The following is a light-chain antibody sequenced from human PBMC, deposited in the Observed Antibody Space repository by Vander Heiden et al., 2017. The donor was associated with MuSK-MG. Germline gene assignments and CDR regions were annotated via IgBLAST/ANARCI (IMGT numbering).Light chain of an antibody. CDR1: QSVSSY. CDR3: QQRSNGHPSIT. CDR2: DAS. J-gene: IGKJ5*01. V-gene: IGKV3-11*01. Sequence: IVLTQSPATLSLSPGERATLSCRASQSVSSYLAWYQQKPGQAPRLLIYDASNRATGIPARFSGSGYGTDFTLTISSLEPEDFAVYYCQQRSNGHPSITFGQGTQLEIK.